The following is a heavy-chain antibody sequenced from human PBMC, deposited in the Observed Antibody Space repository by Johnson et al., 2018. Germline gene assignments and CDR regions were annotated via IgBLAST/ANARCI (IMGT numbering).Heavy chain of an antibody. CDR3: AKDRFSVTNYASAFDI. V-gene: IGHV3-9*01. CDR2: ISWNSGSI. Sequence: EVQLVESGGGLVQPGRSLRLSCAASGFTFDDYAMHWVRQAPGKGLEWVSGISWNSGSIGYADSVKGRFTISRDNAKNSLYLQMNSLRAEDTALYYCAKDRFSVTNYASAFDIWGQGTMVTVSS. J-gene: IGHJ3*02. D-gene: IGHD4-17*01. CDR1: GFTFDDYA.